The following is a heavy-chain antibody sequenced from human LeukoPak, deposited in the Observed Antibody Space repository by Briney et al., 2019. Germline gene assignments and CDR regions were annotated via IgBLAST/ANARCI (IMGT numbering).Heavy chain of an antibody. CDR3: ARAGRSSGSPPGAFDI. CDR1: GGSISSYY. Sequence: SETLSLTCTVSGGSISSYYWSWIRQPPGKGLEWIGYIYYSGSTNYNPSLKSRVTISVDTSKDQFSLKLSSVTAADTAVYYCARAGRSSGSPPGAFDIWGQGTMVTVSS. J-gene: IGHJ3*02. V-gene: IGHV4-59*01. D-gene: IGHD3-22*01. CDR2: IYYSGST.